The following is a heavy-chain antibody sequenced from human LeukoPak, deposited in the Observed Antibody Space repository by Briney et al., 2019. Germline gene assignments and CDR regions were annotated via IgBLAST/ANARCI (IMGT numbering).Heavy chain of an antibody. J-gene: IGHJ4*02. V-gene: IGHV3-48*03. CDR2: ISSSGSTI. Sequence: GGSLRLSCAASGFTFSSYEMNWVRQAPGKGLEWVSYISSSGSTIYYADSVKGRFTISRDNAKNSLYLQMNSLRAEDTAVYYWARGGGYDYVWGSLFDYWGQGTLVTVSS. D-gene: IGHD3-16*01. CDR1: GFTFSSYE. CDR3: ARGGGYDYVWGSLFDY.